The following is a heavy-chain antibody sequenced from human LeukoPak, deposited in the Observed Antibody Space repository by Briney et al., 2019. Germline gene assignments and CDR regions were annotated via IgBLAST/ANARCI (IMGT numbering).Heavy chain of an antibody. CDR2: IKSDGSTT. CDR3: ARDTD. CDR1: GFTFSAYW. D-gene: IGHD2-8*02. Sequence: GGSLRLSCAVSGFTFSAYWMHWVRQAPGKGLVWVSRIKSDGSTTSYADSVKGRFTISRDNAKNTLYLQMNSLRVEDTVMYYCARDTDWGQGTMVTVSS. V-gene: IGHV3-74*01. J-gene: IGHJ3*01.